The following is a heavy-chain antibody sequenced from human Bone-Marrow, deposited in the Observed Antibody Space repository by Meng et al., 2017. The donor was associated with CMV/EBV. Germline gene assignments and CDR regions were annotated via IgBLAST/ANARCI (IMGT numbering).Heavy chain of an antibody. CDR3: AKGVQQYVEHAFDI. CDR2: ISGPGGNT. Sequence: SGFTFSTYAMSWVRQAPGKGLQWVSVISGPGGNTYYADSVKGRLTISRDNSKNTLYLQMNSLRADDTAVYYCAKGVQQYVEHAFDIWGQGTMVTVSS. CDR1: GFTFSTYA. D-gene: IGHD6-13*01. J-gene: IGHJ3*02. V-gene: IGHV3-23*01.